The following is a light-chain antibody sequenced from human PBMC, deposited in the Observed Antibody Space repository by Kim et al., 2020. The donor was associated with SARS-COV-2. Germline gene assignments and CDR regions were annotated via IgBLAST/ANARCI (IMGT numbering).Light chain of an antibody. CDR1: QDISNY. V-gene: IGKV1-33*01. CDR3: QQYDKLPIT. CDR2: DAS. Sequence: DIQMTQSPSSLSASVGDRVTITCQASQDISNYLNWYQQKPGKAPKLLIYDASNLETGVPSRFSGSGSGTDFTFSISSLQPEDIATYYCQQYDKLPITFGQGTRLGIK. J-gene: IGKJ5*01.